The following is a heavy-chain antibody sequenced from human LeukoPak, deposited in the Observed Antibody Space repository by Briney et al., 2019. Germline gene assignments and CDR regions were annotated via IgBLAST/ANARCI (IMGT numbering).Heavy chain of an antibody. V-gene: IGHV3-7*01. CDR2: IKQDGSEK. Sequence: SGGSLRLSCAASGFTFSNYWMAWVRQAPGKGLEWVANIKQDGSEKYYVDSVKGRFTISRDNSKNTLYLQMNSLRAEDTAVYYCAKDGDSSGWYYFDYWGQGTLVTVSS. CDR1: GFTFSNYW. D-gene: IGHD6-19*01. CDR3: AKDGDSSGWYYFDY. J-gene: IGHJ4*02.